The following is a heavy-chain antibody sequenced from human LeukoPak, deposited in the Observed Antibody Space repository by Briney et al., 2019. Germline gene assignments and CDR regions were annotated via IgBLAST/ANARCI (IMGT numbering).Heavy chain of an antibody. V-gene: IGHV1-8*01. J-gene: IGHJ4*02. CDR3: ARGQSSDGYGSGPDFDY. CDR2: MNPNSGNT. Sequence: ASVKVSCKASGYTFTSYDINWVRQATGQGLEWMGWMNPNSGNTGDAQKFQGRVTMTRNTSISTAYMELSSLRSEDTAVYYCARGQSSDGYGSGPDFDYWGQGTLVTVSS. D-gene: IGHD3-10*01. CDR1: GYTFTSYD.